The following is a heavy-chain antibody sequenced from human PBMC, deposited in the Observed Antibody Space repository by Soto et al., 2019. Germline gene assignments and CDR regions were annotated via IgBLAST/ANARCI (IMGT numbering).Heavy chain of an antibody. CDR3: ARTWSYEGDYYYYGMDV. J-gene: IGHJ6*02. D-gene: IGHD2-8*02. CDR1: GFTFSSFW. CDR2: IKNSGSAI. Sequence: GGSLRLSCAASGFTFSSFWMNWVRQAPGKGLEWVAYIKNSGSAIYYVDSVKGRFTISRDNAKNSLYLQMNSLRAEDTAVYYCARTWSYEGDYYYYGMDVWGQGTTVTVSS. V-gene: IGHV3-7*01.